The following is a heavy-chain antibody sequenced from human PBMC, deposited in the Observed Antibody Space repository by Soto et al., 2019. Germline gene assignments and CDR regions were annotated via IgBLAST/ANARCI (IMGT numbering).Heavy chain of an antibody. CDR1: GGSISSGDYY. Sequence: SETLSLTCTVSGGSISSGDYYWSWIRQPPGKGLEWIGYIHYSGSTYYNPSLKSRVTISVDTSKNQFSLKLSSVTVADTAVYYCARDAFCTDTSSCSYGTVVLGQAPTVTV. CDR2: IHYSGST. J-gene: IGHJ6*02. V-gene: IGHV4-30-4*01. D-gene: IGHD6-13*01. CDR3: ARDAFCTDTSSCSYGTVV.